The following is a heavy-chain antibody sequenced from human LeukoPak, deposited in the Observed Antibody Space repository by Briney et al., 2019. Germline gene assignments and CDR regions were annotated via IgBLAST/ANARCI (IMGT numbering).Heavy chain of an antibody. Sequence: SETLSLTCTVSGDSISSYYWSWIRQSAGKALEWIGRINTSGNTNYNPSLKSRVTMSLDTSKNHFSLNLSSVTVADTAVYYCARDRLGFRVDVWGKGTTVTVSS. CDR1: GDSISSYY. CDR2: INTSGNT. J-gene: IGHJ6*04. V-gene: IGHV4-4*07. CDR3: ARDRLGFRVDV. D-gene: IGHD5-12*01.